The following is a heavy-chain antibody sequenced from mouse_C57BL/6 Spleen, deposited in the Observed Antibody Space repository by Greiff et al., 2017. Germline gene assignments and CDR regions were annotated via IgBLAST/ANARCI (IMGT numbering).Heavy chain of an antibody. J-gene: IGHJ3*01. CDR3: AIPHYYGSSSFAY. Sequence: QVQLQQSDAELVKPGASVKISCKASGYTFTDHTIHWMKQRPEQGLEWIGYIYPRDGSTKYNEKFKGKATLTADKSSSTAYMQLNSLTSEDSAVYFCAIPHYYGSSSFAYWGQGTLVTVSA. CDR1: GYTFTDHT. D-gene: IGHD1-1*01. CDR2: IYPRDGST. V-gene: IGHV1-78*01.